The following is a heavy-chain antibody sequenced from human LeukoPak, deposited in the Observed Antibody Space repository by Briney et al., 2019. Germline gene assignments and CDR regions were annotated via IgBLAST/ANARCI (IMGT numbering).Heavy chain of an antibody. CDR3: ASGNYGQFDS. CDR2: ISSDSSMI. D-gene: IGHD3-10*01. V-gene: IGHV3-48*02. J-gene: IGHJ4*02. Sequence: GGSLRLSCTVTEFTFSTYAMNWVRQAPGPGLELVSSISSDSSMIYYADSVKGRFTISRDNAKNSLYLQMSGLRDEDTAVYFCASGNYGQFDSWGQGTLVTVSS. CDR1: EFTFSTYA.